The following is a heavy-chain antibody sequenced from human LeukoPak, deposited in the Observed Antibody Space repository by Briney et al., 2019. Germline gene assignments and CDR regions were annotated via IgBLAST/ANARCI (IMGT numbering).Heavy chain of an antibody. CDR3: AGAGHDYVVYGY. CDR1: GFTFSSYS. D-gene: IGHD4-17*01. CDR2: ISSSSSYI. V-gene: IGHV3-21*01. Sequence: GGSLRLSCAASGFTFSSYSMNWVRRAPGKGLEWVSSISSSSSYIYYADSVKGRFTISTDNAKNSLYLQRNSLRGEDTAVYYCAGAGHDYVVYGYGGEGTLVTVSS. J-gene: IGHJ4*02.